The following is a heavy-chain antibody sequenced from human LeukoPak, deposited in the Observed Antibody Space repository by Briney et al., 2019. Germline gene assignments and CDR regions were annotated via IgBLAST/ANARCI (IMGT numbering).Heavy chain of an antibody. D-gene: IGHD6-13*01. Sequence: GASVKVSCKASGYTFTNHYIHWVRQAPGQGLEWMGMINSGGGGTGYAQKFQGRVTLTRDTSTSTVYMELSSLRSEDTAVHYCARDRRISTAGFTFDHWGQGTLVTVSS. CDR1: GYTFTNHY. CDR3: ARDRRISTAGFTFDH. V-gene: IGHV1-46*01. J-gene: IGHJ4*02. CDR2: INSGGGGT.